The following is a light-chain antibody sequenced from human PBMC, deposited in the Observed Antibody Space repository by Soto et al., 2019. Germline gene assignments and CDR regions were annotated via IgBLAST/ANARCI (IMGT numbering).Light chain of an antibody. V-gene: IGLV1-40*01. CDR1: SSNIGAGYD. CDR3: QCYDSSLSAL. Sequence: QLVLTQPPSVSGAPGQRVTISCTGSSSNIGAGYDVHWYQQLPGTAPKLLIYGNNNRPSGVPDRFSGSKSGTSASLAITGLQAEDEADYYCQCYDSSLSALFGGGTKLTVL. J-gene: IGLJ2*01. CDR2: GNN.